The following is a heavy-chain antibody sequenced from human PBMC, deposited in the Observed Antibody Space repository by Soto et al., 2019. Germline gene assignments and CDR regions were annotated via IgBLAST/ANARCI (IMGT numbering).Heavy chain of an antibody. Sequence: SETLSLTCTVSGGSISSGGYYWSWSRQHAGKGLEWIGYIYYSGSTYYNPSLKSRVTISVDTSKNQFSLKLSSVTAADTAVYYCARDRYPYYYGSGKIYYYGMDVWGQGTTVTVSS. CDR1: GGSISSGGYY. CDR2: IYYSGST. CDR3: ARDRYPYYYGSGKIYYYGMDV. V-gene: IGHV4-31*03. J-gene: IGHJ6*02. D-gene: IGHD3-10*01.